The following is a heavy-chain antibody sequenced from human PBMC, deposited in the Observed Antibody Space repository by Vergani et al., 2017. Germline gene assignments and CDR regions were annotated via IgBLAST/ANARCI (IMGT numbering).Heavy chain of an antibody. V-gene: IGHV1-69-2*01. CDR2: VDPEDGDR. D-gene: IGHD2/OR15-2a*01. CDR3: ARRGLGCDSNPSYAGHDFDP. Sequence: EVRLVQSAAEVKRPGATVKISCKVFGYTFTDYYIHWVQQAPGKGLEWMGLVDPEDGDRIYSDRFQGRVTITADKSTDTVYMELISLRPEDTAVYYCARRGLGCDSNPSYAGHDFDPWGQGTLVTVSS. CDR1: GYTFTDYY. J-gene: IGHJ5*02.